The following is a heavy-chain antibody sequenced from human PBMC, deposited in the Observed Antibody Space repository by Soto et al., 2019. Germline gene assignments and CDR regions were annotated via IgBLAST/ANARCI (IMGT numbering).Heavy chain of an antibody. CDR1: GFTFSSYA. D-gene: IGHD3-3*01. V-gene: IGHV3-30-3*01. Sequence: GGSLRLSCAASGFTFSSYAMHWVRQAPGKGLEWVAVISYDGSNKYYADSVKGRFTISRDNSKNTLYLQMNSLRAEDTAVYYCARDAPSYEWGQGTLVTVSS. CDR3: ARDAPSYE. J-gene: IGHJ1*01. CDR2: ISYDGSNK.